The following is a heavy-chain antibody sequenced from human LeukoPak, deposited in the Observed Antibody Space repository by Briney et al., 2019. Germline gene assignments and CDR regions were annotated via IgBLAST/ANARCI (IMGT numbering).Heavy chain of an antibody. CDR1: GGSISSGGDY. V-gene: IGHV4-30-2*01. Sequence: SQTLSLTCTVSGGSISSGGDYWSWIRQPPGKGLEWIWYIYHSGSTYYNPALKSRVTISVDRAKNQFSLKLSSVPAADTAVYYCARERDIVVVPAAWGAFDIWGQGTMVTVSS. D-gene: IGHD2-2*01. J-gene: IGHJ3*02. CDR3: ARERDIVVVPAAWGAFDI. CDR2: IYHSGST.